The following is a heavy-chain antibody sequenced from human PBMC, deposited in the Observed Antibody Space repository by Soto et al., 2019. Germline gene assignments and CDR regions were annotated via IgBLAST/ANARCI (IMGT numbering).Heavy chain of an antibody. Sequence: GGSLRLSCAASGFTFSSYAMSWVRQAPGKGLEWVSAITSSGGIIYYADSVKGRFTISRDNSKNTLYLQMNSLGAEDTAVYFCAKLTGDSWGYFDYWGQGTLVTVSS. CDR2: ITSSGGII. V-gene: IGHV3-23*01. CDR1: GFTFSSYA. CDR3: AKLTGDSWGYFDY. J-gene: IGHJ4*02. D-gene: IGHD2-21*02.